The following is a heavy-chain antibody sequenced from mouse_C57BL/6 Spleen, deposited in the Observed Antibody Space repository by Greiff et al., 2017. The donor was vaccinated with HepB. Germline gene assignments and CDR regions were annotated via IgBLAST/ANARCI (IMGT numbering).Heavy chain of an antibody. V-gene: IGHV1-69*01. CDR3: ARERGNDFDY. CDR2: IDPSDSYT. CDR1: GYTFTSYW. J-gene: IGHJ2*01. Sequence: QVQLQQPGAELVMPGASVKLSCKASGYTFTSYWMHWVKQRPGQGLEWIGEIDPSDSYTNYNQKFKGKSTLTVDKSSSTAYMQLSSLTSEDSAVYYCARERGNDFDYWGQGTTLTVSS.